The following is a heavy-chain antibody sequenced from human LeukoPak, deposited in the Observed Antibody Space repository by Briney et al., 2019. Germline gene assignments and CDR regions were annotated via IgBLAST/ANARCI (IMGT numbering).Heavy chain of an antibody. D-gene: IGHD7-27*01. CDR1: GFTFSSYG. CDR2: IWYDGSNK. CDR3: AKDGGLWVSAHWGDS. J-gene: IGHJ4*02. Sequence: GGSLRLSCAASGFTFSSYGMHWVRQAPGKGLEWVAVIWYDGSNKYYADSVKGRFTVSRDNSKNTLYLQMNSLRAEDTAVYYCAKDGGLWVSAHWGDSWGRGTLVTVSS. V-gene: IGHV3-33*06.